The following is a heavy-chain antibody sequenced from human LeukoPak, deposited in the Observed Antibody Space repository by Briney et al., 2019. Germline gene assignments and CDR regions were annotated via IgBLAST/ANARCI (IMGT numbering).Heavy chain of an antibody. CDR3: ASGRSTVFFDY. Sequence: SETLSLTCTVSGGSISSYCWSWIRQPPGKGLEWIGYIYYSGSTNYNPSLKSRVTISVDTSKNQFSLKLSSVSAADTAVYYCASGRSTVFFDYWGQGTLVTVSS. J-gene: IGHJ4*02. CDR2: IYYSGST. CDR1: GGSISSYC. D-gene: IGHD4-17*01. V-gene: IGHV4-59*01.